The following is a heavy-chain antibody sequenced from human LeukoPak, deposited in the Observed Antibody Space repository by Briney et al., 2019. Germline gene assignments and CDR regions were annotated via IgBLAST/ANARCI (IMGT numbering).Heavy chain of an antibody. CDR1: GYTFTSYY. Sequence: ASVKVSCKASGYTFTSYYMHWVRQTPGQGLEWMGIINPTGGSTSYAQKFQGRGTMTRDTSTSTVYMELSRLRSEDRAVYYCARDHDSSGYYYYWGQRTLGTVSS. V-gene: IGHV1-46*01. J-gene: IGHJ4*02. CDR3: ARDHDSSGYYYY. D-gene: IGHD3-22*01. CDR2: INPTGGST.